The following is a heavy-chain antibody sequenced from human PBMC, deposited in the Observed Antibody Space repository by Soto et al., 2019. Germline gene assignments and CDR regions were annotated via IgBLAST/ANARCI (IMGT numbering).Heavy chain of an antibody. V-gene: IGHV4-59*08. J-gene: IGHJ4*02. D-gene: IGHD5-12*01. CDR2: IYNSGST. CDR3: ARHSPRYSGYDFDY. Sequence: QVQLQESGPGLVKPSETLSLTCTVSGGSVTSYDWSWIRQPPGKGLEWIGYIYNSGSTNYNPSLKSRVTISVDTSKNQFSLNLRSVTAADTAVYYCARHSPRYSGYDFDYWGQGTLVTVSS. CDR1: GGSVTSYD.